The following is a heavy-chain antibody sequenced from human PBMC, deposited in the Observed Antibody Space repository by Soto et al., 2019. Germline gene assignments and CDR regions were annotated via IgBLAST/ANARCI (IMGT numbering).Heavy chain of an antibody. Sequence: EVQVVESGGGLVQPGGSLRLSCAASGFTFSSHWMHWVRQPPGQGLVWVSRINPEGSSTAYADSVKGRFTISRDNAKNTLYLQMNSLRAEDTAVYYCARGGGADFWGQGTVVTVSP. J-gene: IGHJ4*02. CDR1: GFTFSSHW. CDR3: ARGGGADF. D-gene: IGHD3-16*01. V-gene: IGHV3-74*03. CDR2: INPEGSST.